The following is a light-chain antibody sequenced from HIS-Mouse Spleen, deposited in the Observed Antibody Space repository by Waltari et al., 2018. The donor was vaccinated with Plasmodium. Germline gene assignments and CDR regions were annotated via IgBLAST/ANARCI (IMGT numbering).Light chain of an antibody. Sequence: EIVMTQSPATLSVSPGERATLSCRASQSVSSNLAWYQQKPGQAPRRLIYGASTRATGIPAMVSGSGSGTEFTLTISSMQSEDFAVYYCQQYNNWPRGTFGQGTKVEIK. CDR2: GAS. CDR3: QQYNNWPRGT. J-gene: IGKJ1*01. V-gene: IGKV3-15*01. CDR1: QSVSSN.